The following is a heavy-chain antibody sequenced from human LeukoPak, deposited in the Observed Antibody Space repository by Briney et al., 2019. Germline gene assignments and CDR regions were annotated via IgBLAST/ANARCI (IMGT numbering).Heavy chain of an antibody. D-gene: IGHD1-14*01. CDR1: GFAFSNAW. V-gene: IGHV3-7*01. CDR3: ARDNPRSYYYYMDV. CDR2: IKQDGSEK. Sequence: PGGSLRLSCAASGFAFSNAWMNWVRQAPGKGLEWVANIKQDGSEKYYVDSVKGRFTISRDNAKNSLYLQMNSLRAEDTAVYYCARDNPRSYYYYMDVWGKGTTVTVSS. J-gene: IGHJ6*03.